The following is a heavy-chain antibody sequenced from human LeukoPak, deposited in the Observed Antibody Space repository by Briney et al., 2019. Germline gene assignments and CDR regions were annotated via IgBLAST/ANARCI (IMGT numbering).Heavy chain of an antibody. CDR3: AGYSAVAGYNWFDP. CDR2: IYYSGST. V-gene: IGHV4-39*07. CDR1: GGSISSSSYY. J-gene: IGHJ5*02. D-gene: IGHD6-19*01. Sequence: SETLSLTCTVSGGSISSSSYYWGWIRQPPGKGLEWIGSIYYSGSTYYNPSLKSRVTISVDTSKNQFSLKLSSVTAADTAVYYCAGYSAVAGYNWFDPWGQGTLVTVSS.